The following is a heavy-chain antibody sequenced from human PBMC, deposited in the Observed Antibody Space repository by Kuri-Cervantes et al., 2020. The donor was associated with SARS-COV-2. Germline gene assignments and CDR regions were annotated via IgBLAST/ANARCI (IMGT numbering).Heavy chain of an antibody. D-gene: IGHD3-3*01. Sequence: SETLSLTCTVSGGSISSYYWSWIRQPAGKGLEWIGRIYTSGSTNYNPSLKSRVTISVDTSKNQFSLKLSSVTAADTAVYYCARDRVLRFLERSLGNYYMDVWGKGTTVTVSS. CDR1: GGSISSYY. CDR3: ARDRVLRFLERSLGNYYMDV. V-gene: IGHV4-4*07. CDR2: IYTSGST. J-gene: IGHJ6*03.